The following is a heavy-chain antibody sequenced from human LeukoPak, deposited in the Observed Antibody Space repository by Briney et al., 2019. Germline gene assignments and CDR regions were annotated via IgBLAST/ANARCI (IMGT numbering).Heavy chain of an antibody. D-gene: IGHD6-13*01. V-gene: IGHV1-69*04. CDR1: GGTFSSYA. CDR3: AREVAAAGDYYYYYGMDV. J-gene: IGHJ6*02. Sequence: SVKVSCKASGGTFSSYAISWVRQAPGQGLEWMGRIIPILGIANYAQKFQGRVTITADKSTSTAYMELSSLRSEDTAVYYCAREVAAAGDYYYYYGMDVWGQGTTVTVSS. CDR2: IIPILGIA.